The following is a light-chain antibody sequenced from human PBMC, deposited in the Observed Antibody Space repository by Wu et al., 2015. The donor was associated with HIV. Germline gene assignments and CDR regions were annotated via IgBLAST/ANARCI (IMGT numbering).Light chain of an antibody. CDR1: QSVSTF. Sequence: DIVLTQSPGTLSLSPGERATLSCRPSQSVSTFLAWYQQKPGQAPRLLIYAVSTRATGVPARFSGSGSETDFTLTISSLEPEDFAVYYCQQRTYWPWTFGQGTKVEIK. V-gene: IGKV3-11*01. CDR2: AVS. CDR3: QQRTYWPWT. J-gene: IGKJ1*01.